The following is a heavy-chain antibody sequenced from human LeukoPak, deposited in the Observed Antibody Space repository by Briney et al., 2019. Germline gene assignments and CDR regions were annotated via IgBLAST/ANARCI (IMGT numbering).Heavy chain of an antibody. CDR2: ISYDGSNK. Sequence: GGSLRLSCAASGFTFSSYAMHWVRQAPGKGLEWVAVISYDGSNKYYADSVKGRFTISRDNSKNTLYLQMNSLRAEDTAVYYCASTLGYYYGSGSYYIDAFDIWGQGTMVTVSS. CDR1: GFTFSSYA. J-gene: IGHJ3*02. V-gene: IGHV3-30-3*01. D-gene: IGHD3-10*01. CDR3: ASTLGYYYGSGSYYIDAFDI.